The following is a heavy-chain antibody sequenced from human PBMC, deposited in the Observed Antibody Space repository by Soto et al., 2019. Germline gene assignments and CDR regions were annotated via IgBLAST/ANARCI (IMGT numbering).Heavy chain of an antibody. CDR3: ARDTHSAGGWFDT. CDR1: GGTPRSLS. Sequence: QVQLVQSGAEVKKPGSSVKVSCKASGGTPRSLSITWVRQAPGQGLEWMGGITPLFGIPNYPQKFQGRLTITADKSTGTAYLELSSLRSEDTAVYYCARDTHSAGGWFDTWGRGTLVTVSS. V-gene: IGHV1-69*17. J-gene: IGHJ5*02. CDR2: ITPLFGIP. D-gene: IGHD2-15*01.